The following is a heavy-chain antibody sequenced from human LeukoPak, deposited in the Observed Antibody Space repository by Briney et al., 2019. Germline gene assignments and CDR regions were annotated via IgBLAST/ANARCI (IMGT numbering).Heavy chain of an antibody. CDR3: ATLDFWSGYVFDY. Sequence: GGSLRLSCAASGFTFSSYAMSWVRQAPGKGLEWVSAISGSGGSTYYADSVKGRFTISRDNSKNTLYLQMNSLRAEDTAVYYCATLDFWSGYVFDYWGQGTLVTVSS. CDR2: ISGSGGST. CDR1: GFTFSSYA. D-gene: IGHD3-3*01. V-gene: IGHV3-23*01. J-gene: IGHJ4*02.